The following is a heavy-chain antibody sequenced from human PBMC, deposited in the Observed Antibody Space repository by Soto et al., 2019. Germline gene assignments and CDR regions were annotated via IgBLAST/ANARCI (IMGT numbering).Heavy chain of an antibody. J-gene: IGHJ6*02. D-gene: IGHD2-8*01. CDR3: AKNSYAGDYSYYGMDV. V-gene: IGHV3-30*18. CDR1: GFTFSSYG. Sequence: GGSLRLSCAASGFTFSSYGMHWVRQAPGQGLEWVAVISYNGSNKYYADSVKGRFTSSRDNSKKTLYLQMNSLRAEDMAVYYWAKNSYAGDYSYYGMDVWGQGTTVTVSS. CDR2: ISYNGSNK.